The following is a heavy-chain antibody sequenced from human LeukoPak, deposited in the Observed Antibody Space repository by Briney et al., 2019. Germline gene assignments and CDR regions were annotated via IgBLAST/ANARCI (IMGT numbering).Heavy chain of an antibody. D-gene: IGHD3-22*01. CDR3: ARDGSGYYYAPPEYYFDY. J-gene: IGHJ4*02. Sequence: GGAPGISCGAPGFTLSSFLKKWVRPGPGEGVGRGLYIYCSGTTIYYADSVKGRFTISRDNAKNSLYLQMNSLRAEDTAVYYCARDGSGYYYAPPEYYFDYWGQGTLVTVSS. CDR1: GFTLSSFL. V-gene: IGHV3-48*03. CDR2: IYCSGTTI.